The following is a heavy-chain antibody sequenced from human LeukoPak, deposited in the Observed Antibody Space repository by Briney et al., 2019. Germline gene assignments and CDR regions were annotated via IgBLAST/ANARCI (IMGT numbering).Heavy chain of an antibody. V-gene: IGHV1-18*01. CDR2: ISAYSGNT. J-gene: IGHJ4*02. CDR3: ARDQRRVIDY. CDR1: GYSFSSYS. Sequence: ASVKVSCKASGYSFSSYSISWVRQAPGQGLEWMGWISAYSGNTNYAHKLQGRVTMTTDTSTSTAYMELRSLRSDDTAVYYCARDQRRVIDYWGQGTLVTVSS. D-gene: IGHD2-21*01.